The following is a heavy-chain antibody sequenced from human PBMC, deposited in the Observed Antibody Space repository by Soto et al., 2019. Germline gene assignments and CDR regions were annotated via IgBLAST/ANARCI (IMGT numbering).Heavy chain of an antibody. D-gene: IGHD6-6*01. J-gene: IGHJ4*02. CDR1: GGSITTFGYS. CDR3: AGRISARTYYFDY. Sequence: TLSLTCAVSGGSITTFGYSWSWIRQPPGKGLEWIGYIFHSGISYSNPSLKGRVTMSVDGSKNRFSLRLSSVTAADTAVYYCAGRISARTYYFDYWGQGTLATVSS. V-gene: IGHV4-30-2*01. CDR2: IFHSGIS.